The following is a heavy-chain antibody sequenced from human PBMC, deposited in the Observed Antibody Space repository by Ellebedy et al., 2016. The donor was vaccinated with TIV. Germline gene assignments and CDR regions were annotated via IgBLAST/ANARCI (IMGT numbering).Heavy chain of an antibody. D-gene: IGHD5-24*01. Sequence: GESLKISCAASGFPFNNYNMIWVRPAPGKGLEWISYISSDAITTDYADSVKGRFTISRDNAKTSVFLQMNRLRVEDTAVYYCARDMGRWLQFLAYWGQGTLVTVSS. J-gene: IGHJ4*02. CDR3: ARDMGRWLQFLAY. CDR1: GFPFNNYN. V-gene: IGHV3-48*03. CDR2: ISSDAITT.